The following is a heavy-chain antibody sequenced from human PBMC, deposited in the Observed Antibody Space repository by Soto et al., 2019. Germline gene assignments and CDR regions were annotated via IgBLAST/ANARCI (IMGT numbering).Heavy chain of an antibody. CDR1: GGSISSGGYY. CDR2: IYSSGST. CDR3: ATQNFSSNCFRWFDP. V-gene: IGHV4-31*03. J-gene: IGHJ5*02. Sequence: QVQLQESGPGLVKPSQTLSLTCTVSGGSISSGGYYWTWIRQHPGKGLEWIGYIYSSGSTYYIPSLRSRVAISLDRSENQSSLKLSSVTAADTAVYYCATQNFSSNCFRWFDPWGQGTLVTVSS. D-gene: IGHD2-2*01.